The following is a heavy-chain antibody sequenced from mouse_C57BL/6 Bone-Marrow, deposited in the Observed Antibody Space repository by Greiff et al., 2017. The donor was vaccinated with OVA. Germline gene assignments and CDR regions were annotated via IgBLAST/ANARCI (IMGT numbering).Heavy chain of an antibody. CDR2: INPYNGGT. D-gene: IGHD2-5*01. Sequence: EVQLQESGPVLVKPGASVKMSCKASGYTFTDYYMNWVKQSHGKSLEWIGVINPYNGGTSYNQKFKGKATLTVDKSSSTAYMELNSLTSEDSAVYYCARSGYSKGGFAYWGQGTLVTVSA. V-gene: IGHV1-19*01. CDR1: GYTFTDYY. CDR3: ARSGYSKGGFAY. J-gene: IGHJ3*01.